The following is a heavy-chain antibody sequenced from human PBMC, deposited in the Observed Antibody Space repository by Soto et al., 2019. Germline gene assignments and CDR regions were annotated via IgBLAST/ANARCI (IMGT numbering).Heavy chain of an antibody. CDR3: ARVGADFWSGYSLVGYYYYMDV. D-gene: IGHD3-3*01. CDR1: GGSISSYY. J-gene: IGHJ6*03. CDR2: IYYSGST. V-gene: IGHV4-59*01. Sequence: SETLSLTCTVSGGSISSYYWSWIRQPPGKGLEWIGYIYYSGSTNYNPSLKSRVTISVDTSKNQFSLKLSSVTAADTAVYYCARVGADFWSGYSLVGYYYYMDVWGKGTTVTVSS.